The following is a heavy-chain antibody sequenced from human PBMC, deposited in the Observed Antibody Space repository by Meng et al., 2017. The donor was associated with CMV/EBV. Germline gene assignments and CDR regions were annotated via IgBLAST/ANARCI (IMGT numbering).Heavy chain of an antibody. CDR3: ARSRLELRALFDWFDP. V-gene: IGHV5-51*01. J-gene: IGHJ5*02. D-gene: IGHD1-7*01. CDR2: IYPGDSDT. CDR1: GYSFTSYW. Sequence: KVSCKGSGYSFTSYWIGWVRQMPGQGLEWMGIIYPGDSDTRYSPSFQGQVTISADKSISTAYLQWSSLKASDTAMYYCARSRLELRALFDWFDPWGQGTLVTVSS.